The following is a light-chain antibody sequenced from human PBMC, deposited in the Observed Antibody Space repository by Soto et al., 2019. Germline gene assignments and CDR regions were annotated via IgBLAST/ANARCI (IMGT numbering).Light chain of an antibody. CDR3: AAWDANLNGPL. CDR1: NSNIGRYS. CDR2: SDD. Sequence: QSALTQPPSPSGTPGQRVTISCSGSNSNIGRYSVNWYQHFPGTAPKILIYSDDERPSGVPDRFSGSKSGTSASLAISGLQSEDEAEYYCAAWDANLNGPLFGGGTQLTVL. V-gene: IGLV1-44*01. J-gene: IGLJ3*02.